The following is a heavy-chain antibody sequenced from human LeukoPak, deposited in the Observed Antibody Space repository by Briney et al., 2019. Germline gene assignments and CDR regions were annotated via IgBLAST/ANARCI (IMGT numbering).Heavy chain of an antibody. CDR2: IIPIFGIA. V-gene: IGHV1-69*04. Sequence: SVKVSCKASGGTFSSYAISWVRQAPGQGLEWMGRIIPIFGIANYAQKFQGRVTITADKSTSTAYMELSSLRSEDTAVYYCARERMAWISPTRDHYYYYGMDVWGQGTTVTASS. J-gene: IGHJ6*02. CDR3: ARERMAWISPTRDHYYYYGMDV. D-gene: IGHD5-12*01. CDR1: GGTFSSYA.